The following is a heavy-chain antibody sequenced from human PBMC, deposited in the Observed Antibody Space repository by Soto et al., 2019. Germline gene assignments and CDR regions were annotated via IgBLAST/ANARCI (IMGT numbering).Heavy chain of an antibody. D-gene: IGHD1-20*01. V-gene: IGHV3-30-3*01. CDR1: GFTFSSYA. Sequence: QVQLVESGGGVVQPGRSLRLSCAASGFTFSSYAMHWVRQAPGKGLEWVAVISYDGSNKYYADSVKGRFTISRDNSKNTLYLKMNSLRAEDTAVYYCARDSNWNGGGFFDYWGQGTLVTVSS. CDR2: ISYDGSNK. J-gene: IGHJ4*02. CDR3: ARDSNWNGGGFFDY.